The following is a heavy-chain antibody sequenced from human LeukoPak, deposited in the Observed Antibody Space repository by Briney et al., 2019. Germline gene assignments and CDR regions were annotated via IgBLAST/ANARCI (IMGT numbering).Heavy chain of an antibody. Sequence: QPGGSLRLSCAASGFTFSSYAMSWVRQAPGKGLEWVSAISGSGGSTYYADSVKGRFTISRDNSKNTLYLQMNSLRAEDTAVYYCAKVPYYYGSGSYDSGMDVWGKGTTVTVSS. CDR1: GFTFSSYA. CDR3: AKVPYYYGSGSYDSGMDV. J-gene: IGHJ6*04. V-gene: IGHV3-23*01. CDR2: ISGSGGST. D-gene: IGHD3-10*01.